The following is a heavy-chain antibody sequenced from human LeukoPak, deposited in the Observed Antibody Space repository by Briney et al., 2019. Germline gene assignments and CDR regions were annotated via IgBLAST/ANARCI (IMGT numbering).Heavy chain of an antibody. J-gene: IGHJ4*02. CDR3: ARDGVATITVDY. CDR2: ISSSSYI. D-gene: IGHD5-24*01. CDR1: GFTFSSYS. Sequence: GGSLRLSCAASGFTFSSYSMNWVRQAPGKGLEWVSSISSSSYIYYADSVKGRFTISRDNAKSSLYLQMNSLRAEDTAVYYCARDGVATITVDYWGQGTLVTVSS. V-gene: IGHV3-21*01.